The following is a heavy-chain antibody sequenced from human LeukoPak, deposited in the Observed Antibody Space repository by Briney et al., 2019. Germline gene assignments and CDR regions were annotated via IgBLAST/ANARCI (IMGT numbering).Heavy chain of an antibody. Sequence: SVKVSCKASGGTFSSYAISWVRQAPGRGLEWMGRIIPIFGTANYAQKFQGRVTITTDESTSTAYMELSSLRSEDTAVYYCAREGGIPRRDGYNFDYWGQGTLVTVSS. CDR3: AREGGIPRRDGYNFDY. CDR1: GGTFSSYA. CDR2: IIPIFGTA. V-gene: IGHV1-69*05. J-gene: IGHJ4*02. D-gene: IGHD5-24*01.